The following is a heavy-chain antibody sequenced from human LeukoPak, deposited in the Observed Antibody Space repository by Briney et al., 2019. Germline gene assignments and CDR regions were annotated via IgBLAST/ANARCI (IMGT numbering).Heavy chain of an antibody. J-gene: IGHJ6*02. CDR3: AKGSRDCSSWYYWDHYYYYGMDV. CDR2: ISYDGSNK. V-gene: IGHV3-30*18. D-gene: IGHD6-13*01. CDR1: GFTFSSYG. Sequence: GSLRLSCAASGFTFSSYGMHWVRQAPGKGLEWVAVISYDGSNKYYADSVKGRFTISRDNSKNTLYLQMNSLRAEDTAVYYCAKGSRDCSSWYYWDHYYYYGMDVWRQGTTVTVS.